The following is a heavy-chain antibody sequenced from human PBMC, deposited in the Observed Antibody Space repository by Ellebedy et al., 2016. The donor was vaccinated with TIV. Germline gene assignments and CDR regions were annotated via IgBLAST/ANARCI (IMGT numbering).Heavy chain of an antibody. J-gene: IGHJ3*02. D-gene: IGHD2-15*01. V-gene: IGHV3-9*01. CDR2: ISWNSGSI. Sequence: SLKISXAASGFTFDDYAMHWVRQAPGKGLEWVSGISWNSGSIGYADSVKGRFTISRDNAKNSLYLQMNSLRAEDTALYYCAKVSIVVVETGAFDIWGQGTMVTVSS. CDR1: GFTFDDYA. CDR3: AKVSIVVVETGAFDI.